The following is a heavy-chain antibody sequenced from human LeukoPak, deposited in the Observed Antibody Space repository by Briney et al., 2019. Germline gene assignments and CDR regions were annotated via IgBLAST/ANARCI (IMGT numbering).Heavy chain of an antibody. CDR2: IIPIFGTA. V-gene: IGHV1-69*13. J-gene: IGHJ5*02. D-gene: IGHD6-6*01. Sequence: ASVKVSCKASGGTFSSYAISWVRQAPGQGLEWMGGIIPIFGTANYAQKFQGRVTITADESTSTAYMELSSLRSEDTAVYYCARHEAAPPRGWFDPWGQGTLVTVSS. CDR3: ARHEAAPPRGWFDP. CDR1: GGTFSSYA.